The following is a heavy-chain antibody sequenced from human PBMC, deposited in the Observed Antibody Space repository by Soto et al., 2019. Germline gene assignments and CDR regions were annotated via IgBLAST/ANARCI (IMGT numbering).Heavy chain of an antibody. CDR1: GGTFSSYA. Sequence: GASVKVSCKASGGTFSSYAISWVRQAPGQGLEWMGIINPSGGSTSYAQKFQGRVTMTRDTSTSTVYMELSSLRSEDTAVYYCARAERKEVTMPNYWGQGTLVTVSS. D-gene: IGHD3-3*01. V-gene: IGHV1-46*01. J-gene: IGHJ4*02. CDR2: INPSGGST. CDR3: ARAERKEVTMPNY.